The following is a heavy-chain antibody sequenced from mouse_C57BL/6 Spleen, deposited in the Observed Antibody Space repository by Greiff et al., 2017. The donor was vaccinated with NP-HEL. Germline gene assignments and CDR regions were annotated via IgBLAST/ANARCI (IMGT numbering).Heavy chain of an antibody. J-gene: IGHJ3*01. V-gene: IGHV10-1*01. CDR1: GFSFNTYA. CDR2: IRSKSNNYAT. Sequence: EVKLMESGGGLVQPKGSLKLSCAASGFSFNTYAMNWVRQAPGKGLEWVARIRSKSNNYATYYADSVKDRFTISRDDSESMLYLQMNNLKTEDTAMYYCVRHVMDYYGNAWFAYWGQGTLVTVSA. D-gene: IGHD1-1*01. CDR3: VRHVMDYYGNAWFAY.